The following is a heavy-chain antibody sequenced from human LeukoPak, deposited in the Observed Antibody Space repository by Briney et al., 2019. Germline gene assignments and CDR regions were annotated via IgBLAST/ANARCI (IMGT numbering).Heavy chain of an antibody. CDR2: SYPGDSDT. CDR1: GYSFTSYW. V-gene: IGHV5-51*01. D-gene: IGHD3-22*01. J-gene: IGHJ4*02. Sequence: GESLKISCKGSGYSFTSYWIGWVRQMPGKGLEWMGISYPGDSDTRYSPSFQGQVTISADKSISTAYLQWSSLKASDTAMYYCATRGYDSSGYYSVPFDYWGQGTLVTVPS. CDR3: ATRGYDSSGYYSVPFDY.